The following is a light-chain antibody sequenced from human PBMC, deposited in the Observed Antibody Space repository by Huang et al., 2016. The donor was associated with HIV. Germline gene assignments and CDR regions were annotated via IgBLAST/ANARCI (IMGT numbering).Light chain of an antibody. CDR2: AAS. CDR3: QRSYSPRT. V-gene: IGKV1-39*01. CDR1: QSISNY. J-gene: IGKJ3*01. Sequence: DIQMTQSPSSLSASVGDRVTITCRARQSISNYLNWYQQKPGKAPKLLIYAASSLQSGVPSRFSGSGSGTDFTLTISSLQPEDSAAYYCQRSYSPRTFGPGTKVDIK.